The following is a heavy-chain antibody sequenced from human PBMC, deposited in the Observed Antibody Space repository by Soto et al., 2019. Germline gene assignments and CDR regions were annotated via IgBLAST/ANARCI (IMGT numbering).Heavy chain of an antibody. CDR1: GYTFSRYY. Sequence: ASVKVSCKAFGYTFSRYYIHWVRQAPGQGLECMGIINPSGGGTSYVQKFQGRVTMSRDTSTSTVYMELSSLRSEDTAVYYCAREGEASSSFDYWGQGALVTVSS. D-gene: IGHD3-16*02. J-gene: IGHJ4*02. V-gene: IGHV1-46*03. CDR2: INPSGGGT. CDR3: AREGEASSSFDY.